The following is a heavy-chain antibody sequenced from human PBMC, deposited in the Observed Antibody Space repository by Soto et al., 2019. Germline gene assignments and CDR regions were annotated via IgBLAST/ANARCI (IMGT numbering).Heavy chain of an antibody. J-gene: IGHJ4*02. CDR3: ARASCSSTACYIPDYFDY. CDR2: ITRYSDYV. CDR1: GFTFSDFS. Sequence: PGGSLSLSCTASGFTFSDFSLVWFRQGPQKGLEWVASITRYSDYVYYAESVEGRFTISRDNAKNTLFLHMDDLRAEDTAMYFCARASCSSTACYIPDYFDYWGQGTMVTVSS. V-gene: IGHV3-21*01. D-gene: IGHD2-2*02.